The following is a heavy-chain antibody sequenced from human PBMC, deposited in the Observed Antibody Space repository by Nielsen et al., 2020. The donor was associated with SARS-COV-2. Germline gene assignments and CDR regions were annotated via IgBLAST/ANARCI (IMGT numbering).Heavy chain of an antibody. Sequence: SLKISCAASGFTFSTYGMHWVRQAPGKGLEWVAAISYDGSNKYYVDSVKGRFTISRDNSKNTLYLQMSSMREEDTAVYYCAKDWTAIVVVPSGGVDYWGRNPGHRLL. CDR3: AKDWTAIVVVPSGGVDY. V-gene: IGHV3-30*18. CDR1: GFTFSTYG. J-gene: IGHJ4*01. D-gene: IGHD2-15*01. CDR2: ISYDGSNK.